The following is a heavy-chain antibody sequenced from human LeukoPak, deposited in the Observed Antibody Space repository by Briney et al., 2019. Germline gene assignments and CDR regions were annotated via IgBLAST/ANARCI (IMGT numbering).Heavy chain of an antibody. CDR2: ISGSGGST. D-gene: IGHD6-13*01. CDR3: AKYGSSNPANYYYYGMDV. J-gene: IGHJ6*02. Sequence: GGSLRLSCAASGFTVSSNYMSWVRQAPGKGLEWVSTISGSGGSTYYADSVKGRFTIPRDNSKNTLYLQMNSLRAEDTAVYYCAKYGSSNPANYYYYGMDVWGQGTTVTVSS. V-gene: IGHV3-23*01. CDR1: GFTVSSNY.